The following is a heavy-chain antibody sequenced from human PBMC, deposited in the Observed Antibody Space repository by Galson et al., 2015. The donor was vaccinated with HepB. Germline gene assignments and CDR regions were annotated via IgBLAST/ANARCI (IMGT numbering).Heavy chain of an antibody. Sequence: SVKVSCKASGYTFSNYAIIWVRQAPGQGLEWMGWISVYNGNTNYAQKLQGRVTMTTDTSTSTAYMEMKSLRFDDTAVYYCARDLRYCSSSDCSVDYWGQGTLVTVSS. D-gene: IGHD2-2*01. J-gene: IGHJ4*02. CDR2: ISVYNGNT. CDR3: ARDLRYCSSSDCSVDY. CDR1: GYTFSNYA. V-gene: IGHV1-18*01.